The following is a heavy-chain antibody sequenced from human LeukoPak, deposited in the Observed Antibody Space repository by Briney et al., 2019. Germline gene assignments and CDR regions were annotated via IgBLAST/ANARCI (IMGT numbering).Heavy chain of an antibody. CDR3: ARGYGSGSVAFDI. J-gene: IGHJ3*02. CDR2: ISASGGSA. D-gene: IGHD3-10*01. Sequence: GGPLSLLCAPSGFTFRSCVMMGVRQAPGKGGEWVSAISASGGSAFYADPVKGRFTFSRDNSKNTLYLQMNSLRAEDTAVYYCARGYGSGSVAFDIWGQGTVVIVSS. CDR1: GFTFRSCV. V-gene: IGHV3-23*01.